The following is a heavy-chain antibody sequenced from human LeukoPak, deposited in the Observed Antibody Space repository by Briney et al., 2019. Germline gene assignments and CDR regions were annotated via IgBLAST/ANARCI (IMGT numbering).Heavy chain of an antibody. D-gene: IGHD3-10*01. CDR3: ARLRNYYGSGSWGFMDV. Sequence: GGSLRLSCADSGFTFNTNTMSWFRQAPGKGLEWVSSISSSSSHIYYADSVKGRFTISRDNAKNSLYLQMNSLRAEDTAVYYCARLRNYYGSGSWGFMDVWGKGTTVTISS. CDR2: ISSSSSHI. CDR1: GFTFNTNT. V-gene: IGHV3-21*01. J-gene: IGHJ6*03.